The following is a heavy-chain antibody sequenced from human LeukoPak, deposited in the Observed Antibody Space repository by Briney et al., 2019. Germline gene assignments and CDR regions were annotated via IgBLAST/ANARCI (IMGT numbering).Heavy chain of an antibody. D-gene: IGHD3-16*01. V-gene: IGHV3-53*01. CDR1: GLTVSSNY. Sequence: GGSLRLSCAASGLTVSSNYMSWVRQAPGKGLEWISVIYSGGSTYYADSVKGRFTISRDNSKNTLYLQMNSLRAEDTAVYYCARMGDYYYYYGMDVWGQGTTVTVSS. J-gene: IGHJ6*02. CDR3: ARMGDYYYYYGMDV. CDR2: IYSGGST.